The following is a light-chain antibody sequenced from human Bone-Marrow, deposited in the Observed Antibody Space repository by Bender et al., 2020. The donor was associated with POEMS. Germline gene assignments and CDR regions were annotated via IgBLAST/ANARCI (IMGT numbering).Light chain of an antibody. CDR2: EGS. CDR3: CSYAAGYV. Sequence: TQPASMSGSPGQSIPVSCTGTSSVVASYNLVSWYQQHPGKAPKLIIYEGSERPSGVSNRFSGSKSGNTASLTISGLQAEDEADYYCCSYAAGYVFGTGTKVTVL. CDR1: SSVVASYNL. J-gene: IGLJ1*01. V-gene: IGLV2-23*01.